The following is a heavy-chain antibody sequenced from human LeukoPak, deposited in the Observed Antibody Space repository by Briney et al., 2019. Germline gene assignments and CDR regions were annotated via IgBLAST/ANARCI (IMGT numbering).Heavy chain of an antibody. CDR2: INPNSGGT. V-gene: IGHV1-2*02. Sequence: GSVKVSCKASGYTFTGYYMHWVRQAPGQGLEWMGWINPNSGGTNYAQKFQGRVTMTRDTSISTAYMELSRLRSDDTAVYYCARVRSYYDSSGYYDYWGQGTLVTVSS. D-gene: IGHD3-22*01. J-gene: IGHJ4*02. CDR1: GYTFTGYY. CDR3: ARVRSYYDSSGYYDY.